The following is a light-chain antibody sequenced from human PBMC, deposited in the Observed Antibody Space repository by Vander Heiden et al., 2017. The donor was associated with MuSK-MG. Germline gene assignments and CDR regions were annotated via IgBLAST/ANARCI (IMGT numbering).Light chain of an antibody. CDR1: QIVTGDK. CDR2: GAS. CDR3: QQYGDLKV. V-gene: IGKV3-20*01. J-gene: IGKJ4*01. Sequence: EIVLTQSPGTLSLSPGERGTLSCRASQIVTGDKLAWYQQKIGQAPRLIIYGASKTATGIPDRFSGGGSGTDFTLTISRLEPEDSAVYYCQQYGDLKVFGGGTKVEIK.